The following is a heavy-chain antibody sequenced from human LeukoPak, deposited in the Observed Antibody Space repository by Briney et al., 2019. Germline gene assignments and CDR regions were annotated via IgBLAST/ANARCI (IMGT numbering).Heavy chain of an antibody. J-gene: IGHJ4*02. Sequence: SGTLSLTCAVSGGSISSYYWSWIRQPPGKGLEWIGYIYTSGSTNYNPSLKSRVTILVHTSKNQFSLKLSSVTAADTAVYYCARHEWKLTVGAYYFDYWGQGTLVTVSS. V-gene: IGHV4-4*09. CDR3: ARHEWKLTVGAYYFDY. CDR2: IYTSGST. D-gene: IGHD1-26*01. CDR1: GGSISSYY.